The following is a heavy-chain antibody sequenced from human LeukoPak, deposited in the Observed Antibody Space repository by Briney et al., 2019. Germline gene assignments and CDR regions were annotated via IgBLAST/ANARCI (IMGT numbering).Heavy chain of an antibody. Sequence: PSETLSLTCTVSGGSFTTHYWSWIRQPPGKGLEWIGYISYIGSTNYNPSLKSRVTISIDTPKTEVSLMLTPVTAADTAVYYCASDSISMNAFDAWGQGTMVTVSS. J-gene: IGHJ3*01. CDR3: ASDSISMNAFDA. D-gene: IGHD3-22*01. V-gene: IGHV4-59*11. CDR1: GGSFTTHY. CDR2: ISYIGST.